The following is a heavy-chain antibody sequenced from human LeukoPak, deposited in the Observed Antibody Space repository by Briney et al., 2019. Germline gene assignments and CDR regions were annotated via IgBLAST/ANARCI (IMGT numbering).Heavy chain of an antibody. J-gene: IGHJ3*02. CDR2: IIPILGIA. V-gene: IGHV1-69*04. CDR1: GGTFSSYA. D-gene: IGHD3-10*01. CDR3: ASRDYYGSGSYYNGREALDI. Sequence: SVKVSCKASGGTFSSYAISWVRQAPGQGLEWMGRIIPILGIANYAQRFQGRVTITADKSTSTAYMELSSLRSEDTAVYYCASRDYYGSGSYYNGREALDIWGQGTMVTVSS.